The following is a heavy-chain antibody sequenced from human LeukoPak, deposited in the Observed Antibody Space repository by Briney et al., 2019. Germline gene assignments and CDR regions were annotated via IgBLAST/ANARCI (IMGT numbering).Heavy chain of an antibody. Sequence: ASVKVSCKASGYTFTSYYMHWVRQAPGQGLEWMGIINPSGGSTSYAQKFQGRVTMTRDMSTSTVYMELSSLRSEDTAVYYCARNEGGMTTTEYYYYMDVWGKGTTVTVSS. CDR1: GYTFTSYY. D-gene: IGHD4-11*01. CDR3: ARNEGGMTTTEYYYYMDV. V-gene: IGHV1-46*01. CDR2: INPSGGST. J-gene: IGHJ6*03.